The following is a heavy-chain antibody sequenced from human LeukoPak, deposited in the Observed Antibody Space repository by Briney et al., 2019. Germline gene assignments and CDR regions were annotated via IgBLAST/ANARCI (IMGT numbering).Heavy chain of an antibody. Sequence: GASVKVSCKASGGTFSSYAISWVRQAPGQGLEWMGGITPIFNTANYAQKFQGRVTITADVSTKTAYMELSSLRSEDTAVYYCARDYYDTKGYPRGAFDIWGQGTMVTVSS. CDR3: ARDYYDTKGYPRGAFDI. J-gene: IGHJ3*02. D-gene: IGHD3-22*01. CDR2: ITPIFNTA. V-gene: IGHV1-69*13. CDR1: GGTFSSYA.